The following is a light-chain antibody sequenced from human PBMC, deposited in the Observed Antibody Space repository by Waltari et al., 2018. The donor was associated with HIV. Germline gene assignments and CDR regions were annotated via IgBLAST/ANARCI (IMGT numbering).Light chain of an antibody. CDR1: TSHIGNNY. CDR2: DNN. J-gene: IGLJ2*01. Sequence: QSVLTQPPSVSAAPGQKVTISCSGSTSHIGNNYVSWYQQLPGTAPKLLISDNNKRPSGIPDRFSGSKSGTSATLGSTGLQTGDEADYYCGTWDSSLSAVVFGGGTKLTVL. V-gene: IGLV1-51*01. CDR3: GTWDSSLSAVV.